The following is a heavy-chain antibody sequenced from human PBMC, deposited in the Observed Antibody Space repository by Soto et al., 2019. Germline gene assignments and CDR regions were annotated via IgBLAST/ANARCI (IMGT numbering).Heavy chain of an antibody. CDR2: IYHSGST. CDR3: ARHRTSMDV. Sequence: SETLSLTCTVSGGSISSSSYYWGWIRQPPGKGLEWIGSIYHSGSTYYNPSLKSRVTISVDTSKNQFSLKLSSVTAADTAVYYCARHRTSMDVWGQGTTVTVSS. J-gene: IGHJ6*02. V-gene: IGHV4-39*01. CDR1: GGSISSSSYY.